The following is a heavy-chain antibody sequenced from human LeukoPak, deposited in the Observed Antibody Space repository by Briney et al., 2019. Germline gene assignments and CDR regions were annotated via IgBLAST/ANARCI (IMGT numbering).Heavy chain of an antibody. J-gene: IGHJ4*02. CDR2: INAGNGNT. V-gene: IGHV1-3*01. CDR1: GYTFTSYA. Sequence: ASVKVSCKASGYTFTSYAMHWVRQAPGQRLEWMGWINAGNGNTKYSHPFQGRVTITRGTRASTAYMELSSLRSEEMAVYYCARPRWIQLWAHFDYWGQGTMVTVSS. D-gene: IGHD5-18*01. CDR3: ARPRWIQLWAHFDY.